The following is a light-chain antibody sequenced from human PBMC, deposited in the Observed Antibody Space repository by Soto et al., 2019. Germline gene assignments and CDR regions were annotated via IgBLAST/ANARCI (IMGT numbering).Light chain of an antibody. J-gene: IGKJ1*01. CDR1: QPVNSGY. Sequence: VLAQSPGTLSLSPGEGATLSCRASQPVNSGYLAWYQQKPGQAPRLLMYGVSTRDTGIPDRFSGSGAGTDFTLTISRLEPGDFAVYYCQVYGSSPRTFGQGTKVDIK. CDR3: QVYGSSPRT. CDR2: GVS. V-gene: IGKV3-20*01.